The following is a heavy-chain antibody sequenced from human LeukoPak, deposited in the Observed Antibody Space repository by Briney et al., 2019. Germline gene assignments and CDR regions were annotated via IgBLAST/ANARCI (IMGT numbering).Heavy chain of an antibody. J-gene: IGHJ4*02. D-gene: IGHD4-23*01. CDR3: AKHSRFTGGNSEIDY. CDR2: ISGSGSTT. Sequence: GGSLRLSCAASGFTFSNYAMTWVRQAPGEGLEWVSDISGSGSTTYYADSVKGRFTISRDNSKNTLYLQVDSLRAEDPALYYCAKHSRFTGGNSEIDYWGRGILLTVS. CDR1: GFTFSNYA. V-gene: IGHV3-23*01.